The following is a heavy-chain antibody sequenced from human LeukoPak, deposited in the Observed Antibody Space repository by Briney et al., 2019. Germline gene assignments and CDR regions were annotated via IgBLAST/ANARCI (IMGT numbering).Heavy chain of an antibody. V-gene: IGHV3-48*01. J-gene: IGHJ6*03. D-gene: IGHD2-2*01. CDR2: ISSSSSTI. CDR3: AREVLAASVRMDV. Sequence: GGSLRLSCAASGFTFSSYSMNWVRQAPGKGLEWVSYISSSSSTIYYGDSVKGRFTISRDNAKNSLYLQMNSLRAEDTAVYYCAREVLAASVRMDVWGKGTTVTVSS. CDR1: GFTFSSYS.